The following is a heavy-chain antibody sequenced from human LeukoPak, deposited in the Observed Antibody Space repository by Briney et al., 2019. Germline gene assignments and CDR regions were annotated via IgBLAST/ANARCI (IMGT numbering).Heavy chain of an antibody. D-gene: IGHD3-22*01. Sequence: ASVKVSCKASGYTFTGYYMHWVRQAPGQGLEWMGWINPNSGGTNYAQKFQGRVTMTRDTSIRTAYMELSRLRSDDTAVYYCARDYYDSSGYYYQGLNAFDIWGQGTMVTVSS. CDR1: GYTFTGYY. CDR2: INPNSGGT. J-gene: IGHJ3*02. CDR3: ARDYYDSSGYYYQGLNAFDI. V-gene: IGHV1-2*02.